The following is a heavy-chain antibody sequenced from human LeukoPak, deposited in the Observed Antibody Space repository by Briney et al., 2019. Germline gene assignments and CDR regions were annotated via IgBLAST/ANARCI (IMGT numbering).Heavy chain of an antibody. V-gene: IGHV5-51*01. Sequence: GESLKISCRFSGFDFTRDWIGWVRLMPGKGLEWMGIIFPDDSDTRYSPSFQGQVTLSADKSISTAYLQWSSLKASDTAMYYCARGGVAKTREYFQHWGQGTLVTVSS. CDR2: IFPDDSDT. J-gene: IGHJ1*01. CDR1: GFDFTRDW. D-gene: IGHD2-8*01. CDR3: ARGGVAKTREYFQH.